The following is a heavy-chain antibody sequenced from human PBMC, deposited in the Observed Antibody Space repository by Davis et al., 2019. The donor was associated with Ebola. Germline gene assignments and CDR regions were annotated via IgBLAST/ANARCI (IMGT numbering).Heavy chain of an antibody. D-gene: IGHD3-3*01. J-gene: IGHJ5*02. Sequence: PSETLSLTCAVYGGSFSGYYWSWIRQPPGKGLEWIGEINHSGSTNYNPSLKSRVTISVDTSKNQFSLKLSSVTAADTAVYYCARGGYITIFGVVRSNWFDPWGQGTLVTVSS. CDR2: INHSGST. V-gene: IGHV4-34*01. CDR1: GGSFSGYY. CDR3: ARGGYITIFGVVRSNWFDP.